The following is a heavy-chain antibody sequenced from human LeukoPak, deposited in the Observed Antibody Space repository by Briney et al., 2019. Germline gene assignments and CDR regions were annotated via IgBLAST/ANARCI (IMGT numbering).Heavy chain of an antibody. CDR3: ARDPWELPPYYYYGMDV. CDR2: IRYDGSNK. D-gene: IGHD1-26*01. J-gene: IGHJ6*02. Sequence: GGSLRLSCAASGFTFSSYGMHWVRQAPGKGLEWVAFIRYDGSNKYYADSVKGRFTISRDNSKNTLYLQMNSLRAEDTAVYYCARDPWELPPYYYYGMDVWGQGTTVTVSS. V-gene: IGHV3-30*02. CDR1: GFTFSSYG.